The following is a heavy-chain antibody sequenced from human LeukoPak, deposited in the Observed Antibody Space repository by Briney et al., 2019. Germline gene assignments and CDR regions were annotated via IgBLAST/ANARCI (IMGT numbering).Heavy chain of an antibody. J-gene: IGHJ4*02. Sequence: GESLKISCKVSGYSFSSYWIGWVRPMPGKGLEWMGIIYPGDSDTRYSPSFQGQVTIPADKSISTAYLQWSSLKASDTAMYYCARHGGSGYYYGSGSYYDYWGQGTLVTVSS. CDR3: ARHGGSGYYYGSGSYYDY. CDR1: GYSFSSYW. V-gene: IGHV5-51*01. CDR2: IYPGDSDT. D-gene: IGHD3-10*01.